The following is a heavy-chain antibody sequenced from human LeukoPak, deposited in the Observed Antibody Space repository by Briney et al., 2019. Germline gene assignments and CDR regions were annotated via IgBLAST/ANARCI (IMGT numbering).Heavy chain of an antibody. J-gene: IGHJ4*02. CDR1: GYTFTNYA. V-gene: IGHV1-2*02. CDR2: INPNSGGT. Sequence: ASVKVSCKASGYTFTNYAINWVRQAPGQGLEWMGWINPNSGGTSYAQKFQGRVTLTKDTSISTAYMEMSRLRSDDTAVFYCAIMVRGITPLDSWGQGTLVTVSS. D-gene: IGHD3-10*01. CDR3: AIMVRGITPLDS.